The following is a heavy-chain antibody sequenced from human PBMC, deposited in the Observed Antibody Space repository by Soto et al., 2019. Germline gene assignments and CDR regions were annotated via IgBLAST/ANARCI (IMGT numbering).Heavy chain of an antibody. CDR1: GFMFSSYW. D-gene: IGHD3-3*01. Sequence: EVQLVESGGGLVQPGGSLRLSCAASGFMFSSYWMSWVRQAPGKGLGWVANIRHDGSEKYYVDSVKGRFSISRDNAKNSLYLQMNSLRAEDTAVYYCARVPYYDGMDVWGQGTTVTVSS. CDR2: IRHDGSEK. J-gene: IGHJ6*02. CDR3: ARVPYYDGMDV. V-gene: IGHV3-7*03.